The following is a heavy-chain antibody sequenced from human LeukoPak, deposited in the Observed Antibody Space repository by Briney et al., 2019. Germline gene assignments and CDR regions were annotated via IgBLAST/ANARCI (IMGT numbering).Heavy chain of an antibody. Sequence: GSVKVSCKASGGTFSSYAISWVRQAPGQGLEWMGWINPNSGGTNYAQKFQGWVTMTRDTSISTAYMELSRLRSDDTAVYYCASSVLDYYYYGMDVWGQGTTVTVSS. CDR1: GGTFSSYA. CDR2: INPNSGGT. J-gene: IGHJ6*02. V-gene: IGHV1-2*04. CDR3: ASSVLDYYYYGMDV. D-gene: IGHD6-6*01.